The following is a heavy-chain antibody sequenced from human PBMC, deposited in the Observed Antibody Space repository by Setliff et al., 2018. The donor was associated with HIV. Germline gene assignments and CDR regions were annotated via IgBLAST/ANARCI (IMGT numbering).Heavy chain of an antibody. CDR3: ATDPRRLSY. Sequence: GGSLRLSCAASGFTFTNYYMSWIRQAPGKGLELISYISVSGTDIKYADSVKGRFTISRDNAKNSLYLQMNSLRAEDTAVYYCATDPRRLSYWGQGTLVTVSS. J-gene: IGHJ4*02. V-gene: IGHV3-11*04. CDR2: ISVSGTDI. D-gene: IGHD2-21*01. CDR1: GFTFTNYY.